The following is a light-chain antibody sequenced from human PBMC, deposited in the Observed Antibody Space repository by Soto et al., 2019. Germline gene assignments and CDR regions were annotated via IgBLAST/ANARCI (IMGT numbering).Light chain of an antibody. CDR2: GSY. J-gene: IGLJ1*01. CDR1: GSNIGAGYG. V-gene: IGLV1-40*01. CDR3: QSYDSNLSEV. Sequence: QSVLTQPPSVPGAPGQTVTISCTGSGSNIGAGYGVQWYQQLPGTAPRLLIYGSYDRPSGVPDRFSASVSGNSASLAITGLQTEDEAVYYCQSYDSNLSEVFGPGTKVTVL.